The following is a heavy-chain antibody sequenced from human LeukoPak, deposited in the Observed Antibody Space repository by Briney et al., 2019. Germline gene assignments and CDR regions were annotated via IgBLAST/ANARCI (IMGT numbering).Heavy chain of an antibody. D-gene: IGHD3-10*01. V-gene: IGHV4-30-4*08. Sequence: KPSETLSLTCTVSGGSISSGDYYWSWIRQPPGKGLEWIGYIYYSGSTYYNPSLKSRVTISVDTSKNQFSLKLSSVTAADTAVYYCARDLPLLWFGELWGGYFQHWGQGTLVTVSS. J-gene: IGHJ1*01. CDR2: IYYSGST. CDR3: ARDLPLLWFGELWGGYFQH. CDR1: GGSISSGDYY.